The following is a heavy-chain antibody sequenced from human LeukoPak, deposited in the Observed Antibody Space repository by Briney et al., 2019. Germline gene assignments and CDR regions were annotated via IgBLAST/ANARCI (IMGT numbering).Heavy chain of an antibody. J-gene: IGHJ4*02. Sequence: SQTLSLTCAISGDSVSSNSAAWNWIRQSPSRGLEWLGRTYYRSKWYNDYAVSVKSRITINPDTSKNQFSLQPNSVTPEDTAVYYCAREIPSVRGVMLFGYWGQGTLVTVSS. D-gene: IGHD3-10*01. CDR2: TYYRSKWYN. CDR3: AREIPSVRGVMLFGY. CDR1: GDSVSSNSAA. V-gene: IGHV6-1*01.